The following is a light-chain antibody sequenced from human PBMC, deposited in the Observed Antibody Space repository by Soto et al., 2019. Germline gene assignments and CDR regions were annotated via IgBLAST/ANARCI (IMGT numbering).Light chain of an antibody. CDR2: STT. V-gene: IGLV8-61*01. CDR3: ALLMGNGVSV. J-gene: IGLJ1*01. Sequence: QTVVTQESSFSVSPGGTVTLTCGLISGSVSTANNPNWYQQTPGQAPRTLIYSTTARSSGVPDRFSGSVLGNKAALTISGAQADDESDYYCALLMGNGVSVFGTGTKLTVL. CDR1: SGSVSTANN.